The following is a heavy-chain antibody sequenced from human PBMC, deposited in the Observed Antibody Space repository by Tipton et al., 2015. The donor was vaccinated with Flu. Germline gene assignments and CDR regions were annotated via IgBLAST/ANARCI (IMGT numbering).Heavy chain of an antibody. CDR3: ARYGTYDGSRYFQH. J-gene: IGHJ1*01. CDR2: IYYSGSA. Sequence: LRLSCTVSGGSISSYCWSWIRQPPGKGLEWIGYIYYSGSANYNPSLKSRVTISVDTSKNQFSLELSSVTAADTAVYYCARYGTYDGSRYFQHWGQGTLVTVSS. D-gene: IGHD1-26*01. V-gene: IGHV4-59*01. CDR1: GGSISSYC.